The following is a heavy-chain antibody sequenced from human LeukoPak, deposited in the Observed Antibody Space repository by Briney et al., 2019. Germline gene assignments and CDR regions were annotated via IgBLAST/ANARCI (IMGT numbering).Heavy chain of an antibody. D-gene: IGHD4-17*01. CDR3: ARGHTVTEFDY. CDR2: IYYSGST. CDR1: GGSISSGDYY. J-gene: IGHJ4*02. V-gene: IGHV4-30-4*01. Sequence: SQNLSLTCTVSGGSISSGDYYWSWIRQPPGKGLEWIGYIYYSGSTYYNPSLKSRVTISVDTSKNQFSLKLSSVTAADTAVYYGARGHTVTEFDYWGQGTLVTVSS.